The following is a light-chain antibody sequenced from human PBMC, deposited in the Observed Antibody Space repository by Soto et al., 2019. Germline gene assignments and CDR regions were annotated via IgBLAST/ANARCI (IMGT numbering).Light chain of an antibody. CDR1: QSVSNNY. V-gene: IGKV3D-20*02. Sequence: EIVLTQSPGTLSLSPGERATLSCRASQSVSNNYLAWYQQKPGQAPRLLIYGASNRATGIPARFSGSGSGTDFTLTISSLEPEDSAVYYCQQRHMWPITFGQGTKVDIK. CDR3: QQRHMWPIT. J-gene: IGKJ1*01. CDR2: GAS.